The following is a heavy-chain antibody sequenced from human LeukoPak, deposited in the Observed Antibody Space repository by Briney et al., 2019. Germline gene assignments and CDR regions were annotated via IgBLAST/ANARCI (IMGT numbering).Heavy chain of an antibody. V-gene: IGHV3-21*01. J-gene: IGHJ5*02. CDR2: ISSSSNFV. Sequence: GGSLRLSCAASGLTFSSYSMNWVRQAPGKGLEWVSSISSSSNFVFYADSVKGRFTISRDNAKNSLFLQMNSLRAEDTAVYYCASLPYCSGGSCHAEGFDPWGQGTLVTVSS. CDR1: GLTFSSYS. D-gene: IGHD2-15*01. CDR3: ASLPYCSGGSCHAEGFDP.